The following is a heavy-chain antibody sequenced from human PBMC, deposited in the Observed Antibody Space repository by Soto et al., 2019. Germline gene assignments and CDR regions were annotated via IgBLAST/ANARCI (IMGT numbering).Heavy chain of an antibody. V-gene: IGHV1-69*13. J-gene: IGHJ6*02. Sequence: SVKVSCKASRVAFSKFIVTWVRQAPGLGLEWVGGIIPIFGRANYAQKFQGRVTITADESTSTSYMEVNNLRSEDTAVYYCAKVRYSSPMGYYYGMDVWGQGTTVTVSS. CDR1: RVAFSKFI. CDR3: AKVRYSSPMGYYYGMDV. D-gene: IGHD6-19*01. CDR2: IIPIFGRA.